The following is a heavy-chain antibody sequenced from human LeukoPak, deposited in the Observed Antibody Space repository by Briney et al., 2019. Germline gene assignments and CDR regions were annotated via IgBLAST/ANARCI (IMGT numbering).Heavy chain of an antibody. CDR3: ARRKSGWFDT. V-gene: IGHV4-30-4*01. Sequence: SETLSLTCTVSGGSISSVDYYWSWIRQPPGKGLEWIGYTYHSGTTYYNPSLKSRVTISVDTSKNQFSLMLSSVNVAERAVYYCARRKSGWFDTRGQRKLVTVSS. CDR2: TYHSGTT. J-gene: IGHJ5*02. CDR1: GGSISSVDYY.